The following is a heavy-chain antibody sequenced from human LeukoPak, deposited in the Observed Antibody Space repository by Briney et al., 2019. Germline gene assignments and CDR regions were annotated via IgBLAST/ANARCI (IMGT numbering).Heavy chain of an antibody. CDR3: ARDLTGEVDD. Sequence: PGGSLRLSCAASGFTFSTYSMNWVRQTPGKGLVWVARINTDGSYTSYADSVKGRFTITRDNSQNTVFLQMNSLRAEDTAVYYCARDLTGEVDDWGQGTLVTVSS. CDR1: GFTFSTYS. J-gene: IGHJ4*02. V-gene: IGHV3-74*01. CDR2: INTDGSYT. D-gene: IGHD1-1*01.